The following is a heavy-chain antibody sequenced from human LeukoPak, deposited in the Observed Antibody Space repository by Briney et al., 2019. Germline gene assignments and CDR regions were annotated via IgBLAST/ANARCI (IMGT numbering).Heavy chain of an antibody. J-gene: IGHJ4*02. CDR1: GYTFTSYG. CDR2: INPNSGGT. CDR3: AREGPRGANDY. V-gene: IGHV1-2*02. D-gene: IGHD6-25*01. Sequence: ASVKVSCKASGYTFTSYGIGWVRQAPGQGLEWMGWINPNSGGTNYAQKFQGRVTMTRDTSISTAYMELSRLRSDDTAVYYCAREGPRGANDYWGQGTLVTVSS.